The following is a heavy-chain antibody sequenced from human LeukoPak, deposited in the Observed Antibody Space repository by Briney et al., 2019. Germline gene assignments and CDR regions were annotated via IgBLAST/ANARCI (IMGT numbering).Heavy chain of an antibody. Sequence: GGSLRLSCAASGFTFSNYVMHWVRQAPGKGLEWVSLISGSGGSTYYVDSVKGRFTISRDNSKNTVYLQMNSLRAEDTAFYYCAKGSGYSNGDAIDYWGQGTLVTVSS. CDR3: AKGSGYSNGDAIDY. CDR2: ISGSGGST. D-gene: IGHD5-18*01. J-gene: IGHJ4*02. CDR1: GFTFSNYV. V-gene: IGHV3-23*01.